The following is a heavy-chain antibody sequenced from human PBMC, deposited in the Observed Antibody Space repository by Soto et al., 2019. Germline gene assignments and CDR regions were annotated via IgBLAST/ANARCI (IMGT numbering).Heavy chain of an antibody. J-gene: IGHJ5*02. V-gene: IGHV3-23*01. CDR1: GFTFSSYV. D-gene: IGHD3-22*01. CDR3: AKEMGDYYDSSGSWFDH. CDR2: ISGSGGNT. Sequence: PXGSLRLSCAAAGFTFSSYVMSWVRQAPGKGLEWVSAISGSGGNTYYADSVKGRFTISRDNSKNTLFLQMNSLRAEDTALYFCAKEMGDYYDSSGSWFDHWGQGTLVTVSS.